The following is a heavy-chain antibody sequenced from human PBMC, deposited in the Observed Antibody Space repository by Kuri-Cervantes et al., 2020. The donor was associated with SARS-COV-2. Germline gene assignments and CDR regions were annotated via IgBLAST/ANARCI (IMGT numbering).Heavy chain of an antibody. CDR3: ARDVGGRSSL. D-gene: IGHD6-6*01. CDR1: GFTFSSYS. J-gene: IGHJ4*03. Sequence: GESLKISCAASGFTFSSYSMNWVRQAPGKGLEWVAFIRYDGSNKYYADSVKGRFTISRDNSKNTLYLQMSSLRSDDTAVYYCARDVGGRSSLWGQGTLVTVSS. CDR2: IRYDGSNK. V-gene: IGHV3-30*02.